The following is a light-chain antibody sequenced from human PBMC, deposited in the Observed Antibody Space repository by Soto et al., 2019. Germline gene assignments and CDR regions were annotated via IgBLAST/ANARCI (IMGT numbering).Light chain of an antibody. J-gene: IGKJ4*01. V-gene: IGKV1-27*01. Sequence: DIQMTQAPSSLSASVGDRVTITCRARQDISTYLAWYQQKPGKVPKLLISAAYTLQSGVPPRFSGSGSGTDFTLTISSLQPEDVATYDGENYDNAQLTFGGGTKVEIK. CDR1: QDISTY. CDR3: ENYDNAQLT. CDR2: AAY.